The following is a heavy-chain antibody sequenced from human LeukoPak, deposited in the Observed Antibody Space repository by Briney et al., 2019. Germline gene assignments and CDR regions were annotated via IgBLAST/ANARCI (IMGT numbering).Heavy chain of an antibody. Sequence: GGSLRLSCAASGFTFSNYAMTWVRQAPGKGLEWVSVISAGGSSTDYADSVKGRFTISRDDSKNTVSLQMNSLRAEDTAMYFCAKFVGTGTTPTDYWGQGTLVTVSS. D-gene: IGHD1-1*01. CDR1: GFTFSNYA. J-gene: IGHJ4*02. CDR2: ISAGGSST. CDR3: AKFVGTGTTPTDY. V-gene: IGHV3-23*01.